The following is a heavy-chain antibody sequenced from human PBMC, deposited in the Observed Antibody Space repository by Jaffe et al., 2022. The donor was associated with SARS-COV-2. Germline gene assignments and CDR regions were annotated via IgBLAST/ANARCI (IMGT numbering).Heavy chain of an antibody. J-gene: IGHJ3*02. CDR3: ARVKGYYYDSSGYYPHDAFDI. D-gene: IGHD3-22*01. CDR1: GGSISSYY. CDR2: IYYSGST. V-gene: IGHV4-59*01. Sequence: QVQLQESGPGLVKPSETLSLTCTVSGGSISSYYWSWIRQPPGKGLEWIGYIYYSGSTNYNPSLKSRVTISVDTSKNQFSLKLSSVTAADTAVYYCARVKGYYYDSSGYYPHDAFDIWGQGTMVTVSS.